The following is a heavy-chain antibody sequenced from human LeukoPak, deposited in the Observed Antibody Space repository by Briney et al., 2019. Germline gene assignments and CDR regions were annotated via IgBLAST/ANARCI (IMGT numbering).Heavy chain of an antibody. CDR1: GFTFSSYG. CDR2: IRYDGSNK. J-gene: IGHJ5*02. Sequence: GGSLRLSCAASGFTFSSYGMHWVRQAPGKGPEWVTFIRYDGSNKYYADSVKGRFTISRDNSKNTLYLQMNTLRAEDTAMYYCAKGYYGDLTNNWFDPWGQGTLVTVSS. V-gene: IGHV3-30*02. CDR3: AKGYYGDLTNNWFDP. D-gene: IGHD4-17*01.